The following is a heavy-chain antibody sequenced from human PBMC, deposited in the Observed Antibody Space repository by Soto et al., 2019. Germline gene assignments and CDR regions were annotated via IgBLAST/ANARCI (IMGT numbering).Heavy chain of an antibody. CDR2: IYYSGST. D-gene: IGHD6-19*01. CDR3: ARAPPKSSSGWPLLFDY. J-gene: IGHJ4*02. CDR1: GGSISSYY. Sequence: SETLSLSCTVSGGSISSYYWSWIRQPPGKGLEWIGYIYYSGSTNYNPSLKSRVTISVDTSKNQFSLKLSSVTAADTAVYYCARAPPKSSSGWPLLFDYWGQGTLVTVSS. V-gene: IGHV4-59*01.